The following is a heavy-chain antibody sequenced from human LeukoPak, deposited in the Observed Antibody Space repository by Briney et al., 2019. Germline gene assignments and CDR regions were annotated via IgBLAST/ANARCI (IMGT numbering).Heavy chain of an antibody. V-gene: IGHV3-74*01. CDR3: ANRFCTSSGCGVAY. CDR2: INSDGSTA. CDR1: GFTFSSYW. J-gene: IGHJ4*02. D-gene: IGHD2-2*01. Sequence: GGSLRLPCAASGFTFSSYWMHWVRQAPGKGLVWVSRINSDGSTADYADSVKGRFTISRDNSKNTLYLQLNSLRGDDTAVYYCANRFCTSSGCGVAYWGQGTLVTVSS.